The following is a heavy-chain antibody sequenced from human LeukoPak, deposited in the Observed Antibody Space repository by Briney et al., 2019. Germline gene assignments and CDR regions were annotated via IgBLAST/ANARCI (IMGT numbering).Heavy chain of an antibody. V-gene: IGHV4-4*02. CDR2: IYHSGSA. CDR3: ARGSDVASAHFDF. Sequence: PSGTLSLTCAVSGGSISSSNWWCWVRPPPGEGVEMGGNIYHSGSANYNPPLKRRASLSIDISTNQFSLKLSSVTAADPAVNYCARGSDVASAHFDFWGQGTLVTVSS. D-gene: IGHD3-16*01. J-gene: IGHJ4*02. CDR1: GGSISSSNW.